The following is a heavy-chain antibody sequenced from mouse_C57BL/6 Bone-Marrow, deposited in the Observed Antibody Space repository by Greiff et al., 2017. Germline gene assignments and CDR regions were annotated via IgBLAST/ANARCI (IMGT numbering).Heavy chain of an antibody. J-gene: IGHJ3*01. D-gene: IGHD3-2*02. CDR1: GYTFTSYG. CDR3: ARGTAQAGFAY. CDR2: IYPRSGNT. V-gene: IGHV1-81*01. Sequence: QVQLQQSGAELARPGASVKLSCKASGYTFTSYGISWVKQRTGQGLEWIGEIYPRSGNTYYNEKFKGKATLTADKSSSTAYMELRSLTSEDSAVYFCARGTAQAGFAYWGQGTLVTVSA.